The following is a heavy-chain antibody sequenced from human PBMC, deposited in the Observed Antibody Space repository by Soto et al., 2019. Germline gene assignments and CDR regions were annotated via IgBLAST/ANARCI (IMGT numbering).Heavy chain of an antibody. Sequence: QVQLVESGGDLVKPGGSLRLSCATSGFSFSDSYMSWIRQAPGKGLEWISYISPRSTFRDYADSVKGRFTISRDSVKNSLYLQMNNLTADDTGVYSCARGGGGGLFDPWGQGSVVTVSS. CDR3: ARGGGGGLFDP. D-gene: IGHD2-21*01. V-gene: IGHV3-11*06. CDR1: GFSFSDSY. J-gene: IGHJ5*02. CDR2: ISPRSTFR.